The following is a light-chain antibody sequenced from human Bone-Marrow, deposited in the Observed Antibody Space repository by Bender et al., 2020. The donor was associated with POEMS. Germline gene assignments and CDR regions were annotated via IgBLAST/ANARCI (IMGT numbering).Light chain of an antibody. V-gene: IGLV2-23*02. J-gene: IGLJ2*01. Sequence: QSALTQPASVSGSPGQSITISCTGTSRDVGTYDLVSWYQQHPGKVPKLMIYEVSKRPSGVSNRFSGSKSGNTASLTICGHQAEDEAYYYCCSYGGSLGGVFGGGTELTVL. CDR1: SRDVGTYDL. CDR3: CSYGGSLGGV. CDR2: EVS.